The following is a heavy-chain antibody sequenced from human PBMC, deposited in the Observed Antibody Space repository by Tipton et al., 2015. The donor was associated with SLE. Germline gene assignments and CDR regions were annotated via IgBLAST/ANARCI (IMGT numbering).Heavy chain of an antibody. CDR1: GGSIRSSSYY. D-gene: IGHD3-16*01. Sequence: TLSLTCTVSGGSIRSSSYYWGWIRQPPGKGLEWIGSIYYSGSTYYNPSLKSRVTISVDTSKNQFSLKLSSVTAADTAVYYCARVGGNLAIDIWGQGTMVTVSS. CDR2: IYYSGST. J-gene: IGHJ3*02. V-gene: IGHV4-39*07. CDR3: ARVGGNLAIDI.